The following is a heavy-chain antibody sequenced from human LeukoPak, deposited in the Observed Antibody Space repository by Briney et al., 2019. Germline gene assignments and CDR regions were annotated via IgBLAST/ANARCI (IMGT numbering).Heavy chain of an antibody. CDR3: AKSFDFSNGHSPILTPFDS. CDR1: GFTFSSSA. Sequence: PTGGSLRLSCAASGFTFSSSAMSWVRQAPGKGLEWVSSISARGISTYYADSVKGRFTISRDNSKNTLYLQMNSLRGDDICVYYCAKSFDFSNGHSPILTPFDSWGQGTLVSVSS. D-gene: IGHD3-3*01. J-gene: IGHJ4*02. V-gene: IGHV3-23*01. CDR2: ISARGIST.